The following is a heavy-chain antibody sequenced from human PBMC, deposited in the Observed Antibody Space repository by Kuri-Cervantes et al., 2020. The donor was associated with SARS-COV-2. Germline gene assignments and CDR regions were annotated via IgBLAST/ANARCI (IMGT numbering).Heavy chain of an antibody. CDR1: GFTFSNYG. D-gene: IGHD6-13*01. V-gene: IGHV3-48*01. J-gene: IGHJ3*01. CDR2: INSISSNI. Sequence: GGSLRLSCAVSGFTFSNYGMNWVRQAPGKGLEWVAPINSISSNIGYADSVKGRFTISRDNSKNTLYLQMNSLRAEDTAVYYCAKKGDSISWYPGAFDFWGQGTMVTVSS. CDR3: AKKGDSISWYPGAFDF.